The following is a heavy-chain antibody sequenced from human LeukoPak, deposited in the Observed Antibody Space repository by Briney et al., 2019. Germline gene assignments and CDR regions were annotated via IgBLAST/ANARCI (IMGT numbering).Heavy chain of an antibody. CDR2: INPNSGGT. J-gene: IGHJ5*02. D-gene: IGHD6-13*01. V-gene: IGHV1-2*02. Sequence: ASVKVSCKASGYTLTGYYMHWVRQAPGQGLEWMGWINPNSGGTNYAQKFQGRVTMTRDTSISTAYMELSRLRSDDTAVYYCARGFSSSWYSWFDPWGQGTLVTVSS. CDR1: GYTLTGYY. CDR3: ARGFSSSWYSWFDP.